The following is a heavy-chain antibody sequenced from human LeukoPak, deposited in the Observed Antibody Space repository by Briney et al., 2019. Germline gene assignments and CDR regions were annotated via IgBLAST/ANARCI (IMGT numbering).Heavy chain of an antibody. CDR1: GFTFSNHG. CDR3: ARVAINDYGDYFDY. D-gene: IGHD4-17*01. V-gene: IGHV3-48*04. Sequence: GGSLRLSCAASGFTFSNHGMNWVRQAPGKGLEWVSYISSSDSTIYYADSVKGRFTISRDNAKNSLYLQMNSLRAEDTAVYYCARVAINDYGDYFDYWGQGTLVTVSS. J-gene: IGHJ4*02. CDR2: ISSSDSTI.